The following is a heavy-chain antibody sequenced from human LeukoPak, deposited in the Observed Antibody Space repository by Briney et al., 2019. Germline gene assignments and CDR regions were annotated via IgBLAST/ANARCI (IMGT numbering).Heavy chain of an antibody. CDR3: ARRYGSRRYFDF. D-gene: IGHD3-10*01. Sequence: SETLSLTCTVSGLSISSDYYWGWIREPPGKGLEWVGSIYHRGSTYYNPSLNSRVTISVDTSKNQFSLKLSSVTAADTAVYYCARRYGSRRYFDFWGQGTLVTVSS. J-gene: IGHJ4*02. CDR2: IYHRGST. CDR1: GLSISSDYY. V-gene: IGHV4-38-2*02.